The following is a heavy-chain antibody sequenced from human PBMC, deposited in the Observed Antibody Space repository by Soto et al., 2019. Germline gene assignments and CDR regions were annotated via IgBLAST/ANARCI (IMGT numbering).Heavy chain of an antibody. CDR1: GFTFSRQA. CDR2: LSDSGGSI. J-gene: IGHJ4*02. D-gene: IGHD6-13*01. V-gene: IGHV3-23*01. CDR3: AKVSSSWYAGFFDL. Sequence: EVQLLESGGGLVQPGGSLRLSCTASGFTFSRQAMTWVRQAPGKGLEWVSGLSDSGGSIYYADSVKGRFTISRDNSMNTLYLQMNTLRAEDTAIYYCAKVSSSWYAGFFDLWGQGTLVTVSS.